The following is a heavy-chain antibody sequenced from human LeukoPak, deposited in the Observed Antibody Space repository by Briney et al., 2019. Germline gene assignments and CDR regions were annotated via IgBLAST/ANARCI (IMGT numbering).Heavy chain of an antibody. CDR1: GGSISPYY. CDR2: INYSGST. D-gene: IGHD5-18*01. J-gene: IGHJ4*02. CDR3: VRQKMGYSYGFFDS. V-gene: IGHV4-59*08. Sequence: SETLSLTCTVSGGSISPYYWSWLRQPPGKGLEWIGYINYSGSTTYNPSLKSRVTISVDTSKTQFSLRLSSVTAADTAMYYCVRQKMGYSYGFFDSWGQGTLVTVSS.